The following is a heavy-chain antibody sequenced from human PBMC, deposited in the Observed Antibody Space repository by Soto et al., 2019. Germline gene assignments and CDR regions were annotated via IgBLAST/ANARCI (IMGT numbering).Heavy chain of an antibody. J-gene: IGHJ6*02. D-gene: IGHD6-13*01. Sequence: QVQLQQWGAGLLKPSETLSLTCAVYGGSFSGYYWSWIRQPPGKGLEWIGEINHSGSTKYNPSLKRRVTTSVDTSKNQFSLKLSSVTAADTAVYYCASSWYPPSNYYYGMDVWGQGTTVTVSS. CDR1: GGSFSGYY. CDR3: ASSWYPPSNYYYGMDV. V-gene: IGHV4-34*01. CDR2: INHSGST.